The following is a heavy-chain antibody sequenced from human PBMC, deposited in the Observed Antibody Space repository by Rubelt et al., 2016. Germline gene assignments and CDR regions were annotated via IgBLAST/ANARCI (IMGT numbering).Heavy chain of an antibody. Sequence: QVQLVQSGAEVKKPGASVKVSCKASGYTFTSYGISWVRQAPGQGLEWMGWISAYNGNTNYAQKRAGRGTMTTDTSTSTAYMEMRSLGSDDTAVYYCARDRTWLVPGLDAFDIWGQGTMVTVSS. CDR1: GYTFTSYG. V-gene: IGHV1-18*01. J-gene: IGHJ3*02. CDR3: ARDRTWLVPGLDAFDI. D-gene: IGHD6-19*01. CDR2: ISAYNGNT.